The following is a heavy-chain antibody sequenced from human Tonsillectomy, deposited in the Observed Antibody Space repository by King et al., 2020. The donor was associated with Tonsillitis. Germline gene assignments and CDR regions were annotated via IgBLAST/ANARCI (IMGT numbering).Heavy chain of an antibody. Sequence: VQLVESGAEVKKPGASVKVSCTPSGYPFSVYYVHCVRQAPGQGLEWMGWINPKSGDTIYAQKFQDRVTMTRDTTISTAYMELSRLRSDDTAVYYCARALYLLLPPGMDVWGKGTTVTVSS. CDR1: GYPFSVYY. D-gene: IGHD2-2*01. CDR3: ARALYLLLPPGMDV. V-gene: IGHV1-2*02. CDR2: INPKSGDT. J-gene: IGHJ6*04.